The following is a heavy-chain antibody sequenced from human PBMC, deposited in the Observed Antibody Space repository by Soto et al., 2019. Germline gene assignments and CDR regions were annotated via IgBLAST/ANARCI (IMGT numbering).Heavy chain of an antibody. CDR3: ARRVVEGGID. V-gene: IGHV4-61*08. CDR2: IYYRGSI. D-gene: IGHD3-16*02. J-gene: IGHJ4*02. CDR1: GGSVSSGGSF. Sequence: QAQLQESGPGLVKPSETLSLTCTVSGGSVSSGGSFWSWIRQPPGKKGLEWIGYIYYRGSINYNPSLKCRATISVDSSKNQFPLMLSSVTATDTAVYYCARRVVEGGIDWGQGILVTVSS.